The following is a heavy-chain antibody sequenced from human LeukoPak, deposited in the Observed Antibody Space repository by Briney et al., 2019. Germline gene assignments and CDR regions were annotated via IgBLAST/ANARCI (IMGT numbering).Heavy chain of an antibody. D-gene: IGHD2-2*01. J-gene: IGHJ4*02. CDR3: ARDAPNDCSSTSCPLDY. CDR2: ISSSSSYI. Sequence: GGSLRLSCAASGFTFSTYWMHWVCHAPGKGLEWVSSISSSSSYIYYADSVKGRFTISRDNAKNSLYLQMNSLRAEDTAVYYCARDAPNDCSSTSCPLDYWGQGTLVTVSS. V-gene: IGHV3-21*01. CDR1: GFTFSTYW.